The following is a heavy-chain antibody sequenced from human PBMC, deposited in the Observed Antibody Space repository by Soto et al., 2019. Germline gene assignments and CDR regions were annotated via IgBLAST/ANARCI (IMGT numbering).Heavy chain of an antibody. J-gene: IGHJ6*03. CDR1: GYIFTSYD. D-gene: IGHD3-3*01. CDR3: ARGKEYDFWSGPPFYYYYMDV. CDR2: MNLNSGNT. Sequence: GASVKVSCKASGYIFTSYDVNWVRQATGQGLEWMGWMNLNSGNTGYAQKFQGRVTMTRNTSISTAYMELSSLRSEDTAVYYCARGKEYDFWSGPPFYYYYMDVWGKGTTVTVSS. V-gene: IGHV1-8*01.